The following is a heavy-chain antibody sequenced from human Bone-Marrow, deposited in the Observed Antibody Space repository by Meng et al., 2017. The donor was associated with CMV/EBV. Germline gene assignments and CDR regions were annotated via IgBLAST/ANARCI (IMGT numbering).Heavy chain of an antibody. CDR2: INPNSGGT. D-gene: IGHD4-17*01. Sequence: VQLVQSGAEVKKPGASVKVSCNASGYTFTGYYMHWVRQAPGQGLEWMGWINPNSGGTNYAQKFQGRVTMTRDTSISTAYMELSRLRSDDTAVYYCARDLDYGDYASDYWGQGTLVTVSS. J-gene: IGHJ4*02. CDR3: ARDLDYGDYASDY. CDR1: GYTFTGYY. V-gene: IGHV1-2*02.